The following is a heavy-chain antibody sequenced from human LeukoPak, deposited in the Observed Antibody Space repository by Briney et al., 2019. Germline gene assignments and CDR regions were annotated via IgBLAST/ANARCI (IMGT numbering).Heavy chain of an antibody. D-gene: IGHD3-10*01. CDR1: GFTFSSYA. J-gene: IGHJ4*02. V-gene: IGHV3-23*01. Sequence: GSLRLSCAASGFTFSSYAMSWVRQAPGKGLEWVSAISGSGGSTYYADSVKGRFTISRDNSKNTLYLQMNSLRAEDTAVYYCATRLWDYYGSGSYPYWGQGTLVTVSS. CDR3: ATRLWDYYGSGSYPY. CDR2: ISGSGGST.